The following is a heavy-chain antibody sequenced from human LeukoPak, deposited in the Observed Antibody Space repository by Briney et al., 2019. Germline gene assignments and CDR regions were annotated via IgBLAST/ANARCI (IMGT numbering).Heavy chain of an antibody. CDR1: GITFRSYG. Sequence: PGRSLRLSCAASGITFRSYGMHWVRQAPGKGLEWVAVISYDGSHKYYADSVKGRFSISRDNSKNTLYLQMNSLRAEDTAVYYCARATCTGGSCYSGFDYWGQGTLVTVSS. D-gene: IGHD2-15*01. CDR3: ARATCTGGSCYSGFDY. J-gene: IGHJ4*02. V-gene: IGHV3-30*03. CDR2: ISYDGSHK.